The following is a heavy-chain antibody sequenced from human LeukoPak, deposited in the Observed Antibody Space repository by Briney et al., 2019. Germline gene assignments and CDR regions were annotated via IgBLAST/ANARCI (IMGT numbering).Heavy chain of an antibody. D-gene: IGHD3-22*01. CDR1: GFTFSSYA. CDR2: ISGSGGST. Sequence: GGSLRLSCAASGFTFSSYAMSWVRQAPEKGLEWVSAISGSGGSTYYADSVKGRFTISRDNSKNTLYLQMNSLRAEDTAVYYCAKAINYYDSSGYVDYWGQGTLVTVSS. V-gene: IGHV3-23*01. J-gene: IGHJ4*02. CDR3: AKAINYYDSSGYVDY.